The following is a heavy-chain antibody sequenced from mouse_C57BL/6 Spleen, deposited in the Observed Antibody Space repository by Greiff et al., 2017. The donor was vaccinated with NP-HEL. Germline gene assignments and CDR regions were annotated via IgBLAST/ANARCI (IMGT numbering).Heavy chain of an antibody. V-gene: IGHV5-17*01. J-gene: IGHJ4*01. CDR1: GFTFSDYG. CDR3: ARLYGNFAMDY. CDR2: ISRGSSTI. D-gene: IGHD2-1*01. Sequence: EVQLQESGGGLVKPGGSLKLSCAASGFTFSDYGMHWVRQAPEKGLEWVAYISRGSSTIYYADTVKGRFTFSRDNAKNTLFLQMTSLRSEDTAMYYCARLYGNFAMDYWGQGTSVTVSS.